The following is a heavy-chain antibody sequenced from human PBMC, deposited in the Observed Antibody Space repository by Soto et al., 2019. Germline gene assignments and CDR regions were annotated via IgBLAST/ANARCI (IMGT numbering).Heavy chain of an antibody. CDR2: IYYSGST. V-gene: IGHV4-61*01. J-gene: IGHJ4*02. CDR3: ARDSPYYYDSSGYSRYLDY. D-gene: IGHD3-22*01. CDR1: GGSVSSGSYY. Sequence: PSETLSLTCTVSGGSVSSGSYYWSWIRQPPGKGLEWIGYIYYSGSTNYNPSLKSRVTISVDTSKNQFSLKLSSVTAADTAVYYCARDSPYYYDSSGYSRYLDYWGQGTLVTVSS.